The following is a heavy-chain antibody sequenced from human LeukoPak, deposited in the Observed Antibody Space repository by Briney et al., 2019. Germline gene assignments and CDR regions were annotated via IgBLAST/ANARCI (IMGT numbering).Heavy chain of an antibody. J-gene: IGHJ4*02. Sequence: TGRSLRLSCAASGFTFSSTSMNWVRQAPGKGLEWVSSISSGSSYIFYADSVKGRFTISRDNAKNSLYLQMNSLRAEDTAVYYCAREFFDREGGTTVLDYWGQGTLVTVSS. V-gene: IGHV3-21*01. CDR3: AREFFDREGGTTVLDY. D-gene: IGHD1-26*01. CDR2: ISSGSSYI. CDR1: GFTFSSTS.